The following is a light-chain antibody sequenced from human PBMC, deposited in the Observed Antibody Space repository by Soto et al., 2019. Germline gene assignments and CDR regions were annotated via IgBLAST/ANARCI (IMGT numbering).Light chain of an antibody. Sequence: EIVLTQSPGTLSLSPGERATLSCRSSQSVTSSSLAWYQQKSGQAPRLLIYDTSRRATGIPDRFSGSGSGTEFTLTISRLAPDDFAVYYCHQFGSSPPRTFGQGTKVEI. CDR2: DTS. V-gene: IGKV3-20*01. CDR1: QSVTSSS. J-gene: IGKJ1*01. CDR3: HQFGSSPPRT.